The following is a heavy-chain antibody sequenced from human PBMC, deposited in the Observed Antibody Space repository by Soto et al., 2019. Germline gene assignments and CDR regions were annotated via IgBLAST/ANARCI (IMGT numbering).Heavy chain of an antibody. CDR1: GGTFRTHA. D-gene: IGHD2-2*01. Sequence: VSCKASGGTFRTHAISWVRQAPGQGLEWMGGIIPMFGTANYAPKFQGTVTITADESTTTAYMELRSLRSEDTAVYYCARGSIPAASYFDFWGQGTLVTVSS. J-gene: IGHJ4*02. CDR3: ARGSIPAASYFDF. V-gene: IGHV1-69*01. CDR2: IIPMFGTA.